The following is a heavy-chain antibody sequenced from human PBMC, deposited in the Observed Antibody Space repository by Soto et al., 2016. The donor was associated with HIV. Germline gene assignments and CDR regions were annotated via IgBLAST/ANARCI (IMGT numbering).Heavy chain of an antibody. CDR3: TTYGSGYVGRWFDP. CDR1: GFNFNYAW. CDR2: IKSKTDGGTT. D-gene: IGHD5-12*01. V-gene: IGHV3-15*01. Sequence: EVQLVESGGGLVKPGGSLRLSCTSSGFNFNYAWMNWVRQAPGKGLEWVGRIKSKTDGGTTDYAAPVKGRFTISRDDSKNTLYLQMNGLNTEDTGVYYCTTYGSGYVGRWFDPWGQGTLVTVSS. J-gene: IGHJ5*02.